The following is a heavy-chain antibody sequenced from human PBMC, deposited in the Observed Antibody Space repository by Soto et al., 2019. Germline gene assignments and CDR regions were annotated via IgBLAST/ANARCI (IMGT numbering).Heavy chain of an antibody. D-gene: IGHD2-2*01. J-gene: IGHJ6*02. Sequence: PSETLSLTCTVSGGSISSSNYYWGWIRQPPGKGLEWIGSIYYSGNTYYNPSLKGRVTMSVDTSKNQFSLKLSSVTAADTAVYYFARLGGYCSTTGCYGYYAMDVWGQGTTVTVSS. CDR2: IYYSGNT. CDR3: ARLGGYCSTTGCYGYYAMDV. CDR1: GGSISSSNYY. V-gene: IGHV4-39*01.